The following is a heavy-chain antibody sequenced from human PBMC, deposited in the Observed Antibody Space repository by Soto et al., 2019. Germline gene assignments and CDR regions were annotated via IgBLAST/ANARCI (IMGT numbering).Heavy chain of an antibody. V-gene: IGHV4-61*01. CDR1: GGSVSSGSYY. D-gene: IGHD4-17*01. CDR2: IYDSGST. J-gene: IGHJ4*02. Sequence: SETLSLTCTVSGGSVSSGSYYWTWIRQPPGKGLEWIGYIYDSGSTNYNPSLKSRLTMSVDTSKNQFSLKLTSVTAAYTAVYYCARDLTYGGNSLDYRGQGTLVTVSS. CDR3: ARDLTYGGNSLDY.